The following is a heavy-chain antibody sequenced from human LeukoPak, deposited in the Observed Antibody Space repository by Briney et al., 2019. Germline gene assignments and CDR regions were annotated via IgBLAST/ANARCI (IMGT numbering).Heavy chain of an antibody. D-gene: IGHD3-22*01. Sequence: PSETLSLTCTVSGGSISSYYWSWIRQPPGKGLEWIGYIYYSGSTNYNPSLKSRVTIAVDTSKNQFSLKVNSVTAADTAVYYCARLGYDYGYYYYGMDVWGQGTTVTVSS. J-gene: IGHJ6*02. V-gene: IGHV4-59*12. CDR1: GGSISSYY. CDR2: IYYSGST. CDR3: ARLGYDYGYYYYGMDV.